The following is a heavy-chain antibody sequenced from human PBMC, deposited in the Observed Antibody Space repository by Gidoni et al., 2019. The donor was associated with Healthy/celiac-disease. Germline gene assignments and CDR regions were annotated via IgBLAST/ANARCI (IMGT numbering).Heavy chain of an antibody. CDR1: GGTFSSYA. Sequence: VQLVQSSVAAKKPGSSVNFSCNASGGTFSSYAISWVRQAPGQGLEWMGGIIPIFGTANYAQKFQGRVTITADESTSTAYMELSSLRSEDTAVYYCARFPQQLQERAFDIWGQGTMVTVSS. CDR2: IIPIFGTA. D-gene: IGHD6-13*01. J-gene: IGHJ3*02. CDR3: ARFPQQLQERAFDI. V-gene: IGHV1-69*01.